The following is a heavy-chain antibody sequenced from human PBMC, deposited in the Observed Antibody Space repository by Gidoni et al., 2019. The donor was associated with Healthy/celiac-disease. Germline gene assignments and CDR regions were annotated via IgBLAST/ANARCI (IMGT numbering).Heavy chain of an antibody. CDR2: IYHSVST. V-gene: IGHV4-30-2*01. J-gene: IGHJ5*02. Sequence: QLQLQESGSGLVKPSQTLSITCAVSGGSISSGGYSWIWIRQPPGKGLEWIGYIYHSVSTYYNPSLKSRVTISVDRSKNQFSLKLSSVTAADTAVYYCARGGDDYVWGSYRGGGWFDPWGQGTLVTVSS. CDR3: ARGGDDYVWGSYRGGGWFDP. D-gene: IGHD3-16*02. CDR1: GGSISSGGYS.